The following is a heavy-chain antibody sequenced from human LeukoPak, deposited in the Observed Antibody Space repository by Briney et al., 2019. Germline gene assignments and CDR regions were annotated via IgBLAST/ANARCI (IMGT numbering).Heavy chain of an antibody. Sequence: SQTLSLTCTVSGASISSGDYYWSWIRQPPGKGLEWIGYIYYSGSTYYNPSLKSRVTISVDTSKNQFSLKLSSVTAADTAVYYCARDCGGDCYSSWYFDLWGRGTLVTVSS. CDR2: IYYSGST. CDR3: ARDCGGDCYSSWYFDL. D-gene: IGHD2-21*02. J-gene: IGHJ2*01. CDR1: GASISSGDYY. V-gene: IGHV4-30-4*01.